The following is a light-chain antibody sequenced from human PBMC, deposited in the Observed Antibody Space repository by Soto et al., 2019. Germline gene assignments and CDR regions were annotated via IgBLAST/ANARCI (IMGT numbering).Light chain of an antibody. J-gene: IGKJ3*01. V-gene: IGKV1-12*01. Sequence: DIQLTQSPSSVSASVGDTINITCRASQDIGKWLAWYQQKPGRAPKLLIYAASHLESGVPSRFSGSGSGTEFSLTISSLQTEDFATYFCQQDGTFPFTFGRGTKVDIK. CDR3: QQDGTFPFT. CDR2: AAS. CDR1: QDIGKW.